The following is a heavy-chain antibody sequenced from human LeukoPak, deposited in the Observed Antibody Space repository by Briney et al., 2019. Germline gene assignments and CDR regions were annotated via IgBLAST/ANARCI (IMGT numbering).Heavy chain of an antibody. CDR1: GFTFSGSP. J-gene: IGHJ4*02. Sequence: PGGSLKLSCAASGFTFSGSPMHWVRQASGKGLEWVGRVRSKVNSYATAYAASVKGRFTISRDDSKNTAYLQMNSLKTEDTAVYYCTREGSGWYTDYWGQGTPVTVSS. CDR2: VRSKVNSYAT. V-gene: IGHV3-73*01. D-gene: IGHD6-19*01. CDR3: TREGSGWYTDY.